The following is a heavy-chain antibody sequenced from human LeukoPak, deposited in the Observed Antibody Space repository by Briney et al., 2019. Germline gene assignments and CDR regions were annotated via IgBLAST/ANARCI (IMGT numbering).Heavy chain of an antibody. CDR3: ASGIDWFDP. D-gene: IGHD1-14*01. J-gene: IGHJ5*02. CDR1: GFTVSSNC. CDR2: IYSGGST. V-gene: IGHV3-53*01. Sequence: PGGTLRLSCAASGFTVSSNCMSGVRQATGGGLGWVSVIYSGGSTYYADSVKGRFTISRDNSKNTLYLQMNSLRAEDTAVYYCASGIDWFDPWGQGTLVTVPS.